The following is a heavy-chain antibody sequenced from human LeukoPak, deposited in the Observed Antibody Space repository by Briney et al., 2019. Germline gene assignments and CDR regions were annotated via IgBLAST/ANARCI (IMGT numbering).Heavy chain of an antibody. J-gene: IGHJ4*02. Sequence: GGSLRLSCAASGFTFSDYYMSWIRQAPGKGLEWVSYISSSGSTIYYADSVKGRFTISRDNAKNSLYLQMNSLRAEDTAVYYCAQSSWSYYFDYWGQGTLVTVSS. CDR2: ISSSGSTI. CDR1: GFTFSDYY. D-gene: IGHD6-13*01. V-gene: IGHV3-11*01. CDR3: AQSSWSYYFDY.